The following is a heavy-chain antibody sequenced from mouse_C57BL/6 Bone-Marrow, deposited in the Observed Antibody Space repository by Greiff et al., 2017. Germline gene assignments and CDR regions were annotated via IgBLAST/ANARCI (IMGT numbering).Heavy chain of an antibody. V-gene: IGHV1-80*01. Sequence: QVQLKESGAELVKPGASVKISCKASGYAFSSYWMNWVKQRPGKGLECIGQIYPGDGDTNYNGKFKGKATLTADKSSSTAYMQLSSLTSEDSAVYFCARWGYYYGSSEDYWGQGTSVTVSS. J-gene: IGHJ4*01. D-gene: IGHD1-1*01. CDR2: IYPGDGDT. CDR1: GYAFSSYW. CDR3: ARWGYYYGSSEDY.